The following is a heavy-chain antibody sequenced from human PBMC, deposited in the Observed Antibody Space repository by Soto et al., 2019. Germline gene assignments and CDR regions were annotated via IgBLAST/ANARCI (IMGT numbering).Heavy chain of an antibody. D-gene: IGHD5-18*01. CDR1: GGSISSGDYY. J-gene: IGHJ5*02. Sequence: QVQLQESGPGLVKPSQTLSLTCTVSGGSISSGDYYWSWIRQPPGKGLEWIGYIYYSGSTYYNPSLKSRVTISVDTSKNQFSLKLSSVTAADTAVYYCARGRWDVGGLGYSYGLNWFDPWGQGTLVTVSS. CDR3: ARGRWDVGGLGYSYGLNWFDP. V-gene: IGHV4-30-4*01. CDR2: IYYSGST.